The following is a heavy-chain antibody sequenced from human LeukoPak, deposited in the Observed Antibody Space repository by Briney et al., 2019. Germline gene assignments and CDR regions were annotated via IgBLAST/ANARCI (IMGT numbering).Heavy chain of an antibody. Sequence: PSEILSLTCTVSGGSISSGSYYWSWIRQPAGKGLEWIGRIYTSGSTNYNPSLKSRVTMSVDMSKNQFSLKLSSMIAADTAVYYCARVSSSWYQDWYFDLWGRGTLVTVPS. D-gene: IGHD6-13*01. CDR3: ARVSSSWYQDWYFDL. CDR2: IYTSGST. V-gene: IGHV4-61*02. CDR1: GGSISSGSYY. J-gene: IGHJ2*01.